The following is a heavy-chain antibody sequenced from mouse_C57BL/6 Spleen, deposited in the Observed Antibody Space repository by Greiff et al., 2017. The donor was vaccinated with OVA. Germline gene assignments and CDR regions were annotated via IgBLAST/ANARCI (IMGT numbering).Heavy chain of an antibody. Sequence: EVKVEESGGGLVKPGGSLKLSCAASGFTFSDYGMHWVRQAPEKGLEWVAYISSGSSTIYYADTVKGRFTISRDNAKNTLFLQMTRLRSEDAAMYYCAGTGIPGAMDYWGQGTSVTVSS. V-gene: IGHV5-17*01. D-gene: IGHD1-1*01. CDR3: AGTGIPGAMDY. CDR1: GFTFSDYG. J-gene: IGHJ4*01. CDR2: ISSGSSTI.